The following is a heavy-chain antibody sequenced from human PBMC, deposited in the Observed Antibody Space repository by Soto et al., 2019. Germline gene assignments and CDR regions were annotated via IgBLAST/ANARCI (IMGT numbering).Heavy chain of an antibody. Sequence: QVQLEQSGAEMKRPGSSVKVSCETSGGIFTNYTFSWVRQAPGQGLEWMGWIIPVLNVANYAQKFQGRIAVTADKSTSTAFLELTDLRSEDTAIYFCARAPTASSPFDYWGQGTLVTVSS. CDR3: ARAPTASSPFDY. J-gene: IGHJ4*02. V-gene: IGHV1-69*02. D-gene: IGHD1-26*01. CDR1: GGIFTNYT. CDR2: IIPVLNVA.